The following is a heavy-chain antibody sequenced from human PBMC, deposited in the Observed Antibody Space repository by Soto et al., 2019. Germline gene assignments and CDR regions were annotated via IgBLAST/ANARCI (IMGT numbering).Heavy chain of an antibody. CDR3: ARASGRPYGRYYFDY. CDR1: GGSISSYY. J-gene: IGHJ4*02. V-gene: IGHV4-59*01. D-gene: IGHD3-10*01. Sequence: SETLSLTCTVSGGSISSYYWSWIRQPPGKGLEWIGYIYYSGSTNYNPSLKSRVTISVDTSKNQFSLKLSSVTAADTAVYYCARASGRPYGRYYFDYWGQGTLVTVSS. CDR2: IYYSGST.